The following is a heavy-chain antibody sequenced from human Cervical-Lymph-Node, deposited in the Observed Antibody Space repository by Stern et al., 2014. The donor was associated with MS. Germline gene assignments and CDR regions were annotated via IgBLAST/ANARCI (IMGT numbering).Heavy chain of an antibody. CDR3: AREYSSFPYGMDV. V-gene: IGHV1-69*01. CDR2: IIPIFGTA. D-gene: IGHD6-6*01. CDR1: GGTFSSYA. J-gene: IGHJ6*02. Sequence: VQLVESGAEVKKPGSSVKVSCKASGGTFSSYAISWVRQAPGQGIEWMGGIIPIFGTANYAQKFQGRVTITADESTNTAYMELSSLRSEDTAVYYCAREYSSFPYGMDVWGQGTTVTVSS.